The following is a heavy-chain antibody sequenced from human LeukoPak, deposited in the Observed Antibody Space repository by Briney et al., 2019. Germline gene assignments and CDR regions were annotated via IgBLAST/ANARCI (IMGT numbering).Heavy chain of an antibody. V-gene: IGHV1-8*03. CDR2: MNPNSGNT. CDR3: ARGPPDTAMVGDYFDY. J-gene: IGHJ4*02. CDR1: VYTFTSYD. Sequence: GASVKVSCKPSVYTFTSYDINWVRQATGQGLEWMGWMNPNSGNTGYAQKFQGRVTITRNTSISTAYMELSSLRSEDTAVYYCARGPPDTAMVGDYFDYWGQGTLVTVSS. D-gene: IGHD5-18*01.